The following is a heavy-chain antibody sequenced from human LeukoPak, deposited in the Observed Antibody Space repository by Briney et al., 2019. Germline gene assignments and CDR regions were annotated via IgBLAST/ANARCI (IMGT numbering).Heavy chain of an antibody. J-gene: IGHJ4*02. CDR3: VRDGYNRFNYYFDY. CDR1: XXXXXXXW. CDR2: IYPGDSDT. Sequence: SLXISCKXXXXXXXXXWIGXVXQMPXXGXXXXXIIYPGDSDTRYSPSFQGQVTISADKSISTAYLQWRSLKASDTAMYYCVRDGYNRFNYYFDYWGQGTLVIVSS. V-gene: IGHV5-51*01. D-gene: IGHD5-24*01.